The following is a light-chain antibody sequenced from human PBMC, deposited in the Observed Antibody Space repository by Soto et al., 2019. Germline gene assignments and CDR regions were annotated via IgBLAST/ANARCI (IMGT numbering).Light chain of an antibody. CDR2: VNSDGSH. CDR3: QNWGTGIQV. Sequence: QSVLTQSPSASASLGASVKLTCTLSSGHSSYTIAWHQQQPQKGPRYLMKVNSDGSHSKGDGIPDRFSGSSSGAERYLTISSLQSEDEADYYCQNWGTGIQVFGAGTKLTVL. CDR1: SGHSSYT. J-gene: IGLJ1*01. V-gene: IGLV4-69*01.